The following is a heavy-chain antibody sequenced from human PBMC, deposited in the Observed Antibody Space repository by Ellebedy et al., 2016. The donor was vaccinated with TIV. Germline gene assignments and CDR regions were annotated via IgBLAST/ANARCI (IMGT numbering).Heavy chain of an antibody. Sequence: GESLKISXAASGFTSSDYNMTWIRQAPGKGLEWISYISSSGYTIYYADSVKGRFTISRDNAKNSLYLQMNSPRAEDAALYYCVKGGDYDRPDDWGQGTLVTVSS. CDR2: ISSSGYTI. CDR1: GFTSSDYN. J-gene: IGHJ4*02. V-gene: IGHV3-11*01. CDR3: VKGGDYDRPDD. D-gene: IGHD4-17*01.